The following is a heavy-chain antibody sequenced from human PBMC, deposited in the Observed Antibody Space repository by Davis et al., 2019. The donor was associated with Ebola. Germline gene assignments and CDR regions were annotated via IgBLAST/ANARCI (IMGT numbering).Heavy chain of an antibody. CDR1: GFTFSSYG. V-gene: IGHV3-30*18. J-gene: IGHJ4*02. D-gene: IGHD3-22*01. CDR3: ANYDSSGYYRAEDY. Sequence: GGSLRLSCAASGFTFSSYGMHWVRQAPGKGLEWVAVISYDGSNKYYADSVKGRFTISRDNSKNTLYLQMNSLRAEDTAVYYCANYDSSGYYRAEDYWGQGTLVTVSS. CDR2: ISYDGSNK.